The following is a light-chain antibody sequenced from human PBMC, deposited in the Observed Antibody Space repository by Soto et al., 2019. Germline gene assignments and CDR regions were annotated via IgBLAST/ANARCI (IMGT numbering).Light chain of an antibody. CDR2: KAS. Sequence: DIQMTQSPSTLSASVGDRVTITCRASQSISSWLAWYQQKPGKAPKLLIYKASSLESGVPSRLSGSGSGTEFTLTISSLQPDDFATYYCQQYNSYWTFGQGTRWISN. V-gene: IGKV1-5*03. CDR3: QQYNSYWT. J-gene: IGKJ1*01. CDR1: QSISSW.